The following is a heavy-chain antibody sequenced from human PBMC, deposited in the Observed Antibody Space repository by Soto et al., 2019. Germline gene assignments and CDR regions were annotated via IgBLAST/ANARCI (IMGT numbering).Heavy chain of an antibody. D-gene: IGHD3-3*01. CDR1: GGSISSSSYY. CDR2: IYYSGST. CDR3: ARPEYAHYDFWSGYMGSLFDP. V-gene: IGHV4-39*01. J-gene: IGHJ5*02. Sequence: SETLSLTCTVSGGSISSSSYYWGWIRQPPGKGLEWIGSIYYSGSTYYNPSLKSRVTISVDTSKNQFSLKLSSVTAADTAVYYCARPEYAHYDFWSGYMGSLFDPCGQGTLVTGSS.